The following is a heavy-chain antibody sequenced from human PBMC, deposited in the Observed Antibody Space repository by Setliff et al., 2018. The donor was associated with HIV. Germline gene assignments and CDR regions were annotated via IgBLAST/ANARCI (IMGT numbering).Heavy chain of an antibody. Sequence: ASETLSLTCTVSGGSISSGGYYWSWICQHPGKGLEWIGYIFYSGSTYYNPSLKSRLTISVDASKNQLSLRLSSVTAADAAVYYCARGHVVPAALRFDPWGQGTLVTVSS. CDR1: GGSISSGGYY. D-gene: IGHD2-2*01. CDR2: IFYSGST. CDR3: ARGHVVPAALRFDP. J-gene: IGHJ5*02. V-gene: IGHV4-31*03.